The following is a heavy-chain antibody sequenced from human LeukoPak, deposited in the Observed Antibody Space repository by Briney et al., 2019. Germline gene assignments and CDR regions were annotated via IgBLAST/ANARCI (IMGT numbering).Heavy chain of an antibody. Sequence: PGGSLRLSCAASGFIFSSYAMSWVRQAPGKGLEWVSTISGSGGSTYYADSVKGRFTISRDNSKNTLYLQMNSLRAEDTAVYYCAKGGRGAAAADYYYYYMDVWGKGTTVTVSS. J-gene: IGHJ6*03. CDR1: GFIFSSYA. V-gene: IGHV3-23*01. CDR2: ISGSGGST. D-gene: IGHD6-13*01. CDR3: AKGGRGAAAADYYYYYMDV.